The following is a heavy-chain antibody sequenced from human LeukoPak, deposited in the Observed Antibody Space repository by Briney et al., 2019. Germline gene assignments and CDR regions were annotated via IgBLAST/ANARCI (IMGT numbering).Heavy chain of an antibody. CDR2: ISYDGSNK. J-gene: IGHJ4*02. CDR1: GFTFSSYA. D-gene: IGHD3-10*01. Sequence: PGGSLRLSCAASGFTFSSYAMHWVRQAPGKGLEWVAVISYDGSNKYYADSVKGRFTISRDNSENTLYLQMNSLRAEDTAVYYCAREITMVRGVIDYWGQGTLVTVSS. V-gene: IGHV3-30*04. CDR3: AREITMVRGVIDY.